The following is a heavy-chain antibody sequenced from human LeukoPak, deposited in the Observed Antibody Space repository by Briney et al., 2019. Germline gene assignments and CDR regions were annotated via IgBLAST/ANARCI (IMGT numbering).Heavy chain of an antibody. J-gene: IGHJ1*01. CDR3: ARRTAANYIAARVRNYFSNE. CDR2: IHYSGST. V-gene: IGHV4-34*01. D-gene: IGHD6-6*01. CDR1: GGSFSGYY. Sequence: SETLSLTCAVYGGSFSGYYWSWIRQPPGKGLEWIGEIHYSGSTNYNPSLKSRVTISVDTSKNQFSLKLSSVSAADTAVYYCARRTAANYIAARVRNYFSNEWGQASLVTASS.